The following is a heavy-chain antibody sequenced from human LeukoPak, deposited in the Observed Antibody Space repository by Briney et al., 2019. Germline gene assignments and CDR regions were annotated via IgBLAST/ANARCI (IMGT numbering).Heavy chain of an antibody. CDR1: GYTFTDYY. CDR2: VDPEDGET. CDR3: ATGRHWVDDP. J-gene: IGHJ5*02. D-gene: IGHD1-1*01. Sequence: ASVKVSCKASGYTFTDYYMHWVQQAPGKGLEWMGLVDPEDGETIYAEKFQGRVTITADTSTDTAYMELSSLRSEDTAVYYCATGRHWVDDPWGQGTLVTVSS. V-gene: IGHV1-69-2*01.